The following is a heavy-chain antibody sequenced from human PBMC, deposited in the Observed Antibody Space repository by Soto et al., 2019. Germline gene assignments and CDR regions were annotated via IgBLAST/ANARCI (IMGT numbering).Heavy chain of an antibody. CDR2: ISSSSSYI. Sequence: PGGSLRLSCAASGFTFSSYSMNWVRQAPGKGLEWVSSISSSSSYIYYADSVKGRFTISRDNAKNSLYLQMNSLRAEDTAVYYCARGLYYYDSSGYYSPWGQGTLVTRLL. V-gene: IGHV3-21*01. CDR3: ARGLYYYDSSGYYSP. J-gene: IGHJ5*02. CDR1: GFTFSSYS. D-gene: IGHD3-22*01.